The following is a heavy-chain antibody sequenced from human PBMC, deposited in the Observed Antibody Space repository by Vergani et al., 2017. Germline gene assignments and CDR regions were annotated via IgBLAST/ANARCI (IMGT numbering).Heavy chain of an antibody. CDR2: INPNSGGT. Sequence: QVQLVQSGAEVKKPGASVKVSCKASGYTFTGYYMHWVRQAPGQGLEWMGWINPNSGGTNYAQKFQGRVTMTRDTSISTAYMELSRLRSDDTAVYYCASQPTYCSSTSCYVDYWGQGTLVTVSS. CDR3: ASQPTYCSSTSCYVDY. J-gene: IGHJ4*02. D-gene: IGHD2-2*01. V-gene: IGHV1-2*02. CDR1: GYTFTGYY.